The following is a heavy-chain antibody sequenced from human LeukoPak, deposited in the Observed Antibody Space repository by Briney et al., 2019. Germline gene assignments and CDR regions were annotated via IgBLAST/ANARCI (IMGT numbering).Heavy chain of an antibody. D-gene: IGHD1-7*01. J-gene: IGHJ4*02. CDR2: ISYDGSNK. Sequence: GGSLRLSCAASGFTFSSYAMHWVRQAPGKGLEWMAVISYDGSNKYYADSVKGRFTISRDNSKNTLYLQMNSLRAEDTAVFYCARRYNWNYRYFDYWGQGTLVTVSS. CDR1: GFTFSSYA. V-gene: IGHV3-30*01. CDR3: ARRYNWNYRYFDY.